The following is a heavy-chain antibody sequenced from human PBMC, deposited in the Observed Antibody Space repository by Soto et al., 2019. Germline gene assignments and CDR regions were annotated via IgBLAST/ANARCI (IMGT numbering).Heavy chain of an antibody. V-gene: IGHV4-39*01. Sequence: QLQLQESGPGLVKPSETLSLTCTVSGGSISSSSYYWGWIRQPPGKGLEWIGSIYYSGSTYYNPSLKSRVTISVDTSTNPFYLKLSSVTAADTAVYYCARGPTVGYSYCLAFDIWGQGTMVTVSS. CDR1: GGSISSSSYY. D-gene: IGHD5-18*01. J-gene: IGHJ3*02. CDR3: ARGPTVGYSYCLAFDI. CDR2: IYYSGST.